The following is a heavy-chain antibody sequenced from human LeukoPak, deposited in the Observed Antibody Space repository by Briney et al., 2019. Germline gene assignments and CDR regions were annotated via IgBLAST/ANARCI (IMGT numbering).Heavy chain of an antibody. CDR2: IYYSGST. Sequence: SETLSLTCTVSGSSISSGDYYWSWIRQPPGKGLEWIGYIYYSGSTYYNPSLKSRVTISVDTSKNQFSLKLSSVTAADTAVYYCARARYCSSTSCVALDYWGQGTLVTVSS. V-gene: IGHV4-30-4*08. D-gene: IGHD2-2*01. CDR3: ARARYCSSTSCVALDY. CDR1: GSSISSGDYY. J-gene: IGHJ4*02.